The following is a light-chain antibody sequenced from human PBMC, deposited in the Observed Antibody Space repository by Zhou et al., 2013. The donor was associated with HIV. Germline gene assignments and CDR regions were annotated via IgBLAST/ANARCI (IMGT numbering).Light chain of an antibody. V-gene: IGKV1-33*01. Sequence: DIQMTQSPSTLSASVGDRVTITCRASQSISSWLAWYQQKPGKAPKFLIYDASNLETGVPSRFSGSGSGTDFTFTISSLQPEDIATYYCQQYDNLPRTFGPGTKVD. CDR1: QSISSW. CDR3: QQYDNLPRT. J-gene: IGKJ3*01. CDR2: DAS.